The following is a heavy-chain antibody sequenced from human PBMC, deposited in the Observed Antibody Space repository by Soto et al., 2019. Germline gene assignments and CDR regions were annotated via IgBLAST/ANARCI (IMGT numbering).Heavy chain of an antibody. J-gene: IGHJ4*02. D-gene: IGHD6-19*01. CDR2: IWYDGSNK. V-gene: IGHV3-33*01. Sequence: QVQLVESGGGVVQPGRSLRLSCAASGFTFSSYGMHWVRQAPGKGLEWVAVIWYDGSNKYYADSVKGRFSTSRDNSKDTLYLQMNSLRVEDTAVYYCARDRYSSGWYDLDYWGQGTLVTVSS. CDR3: ARDRYSSGWYDLDY. CDR1: GFTFSSYG.